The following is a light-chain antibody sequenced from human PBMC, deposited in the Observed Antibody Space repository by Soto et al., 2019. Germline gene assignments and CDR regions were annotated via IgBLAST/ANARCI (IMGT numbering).Light chain of an antibody. V-gene: IGKV1-5*03. Sequence: DIQMTQSPSTLSASVGDRVTITCRASQSINSWLAWYQQKPGKAPKLLIYKTSNLESGVPSRFSGSGSGTEFSLTISSLQPDDFATYYCQQYKSFSLPFGGGTKVDIK. CDR2: KTS. CDR3: QQYKSFSLP. J-gene: IGKJ4*01. CDR1: QSINSW.